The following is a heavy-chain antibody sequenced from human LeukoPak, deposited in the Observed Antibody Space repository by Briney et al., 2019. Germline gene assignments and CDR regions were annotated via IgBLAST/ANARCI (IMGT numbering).Heavy chain of an antibody. V-gene: IGHV4-34*01. CDR1: GGSFSGYY. J-gene: IGHJ6*02. CDR2: IKHSGST. D-gene: IGHD3-10*01. Sequence: SETLSLTCAVYGGSFSGYYWSWIRQPPGKGLEWIGEIKHSGSTNYNPSLKSRVTISVDTSKNQFALKLSSVTAADTAVYYCARGFPRRYGSGSYYNVPPYYYYGMDVWGQGTTVTGSS. CDR3: ARGFPRRYGSGSYYNVPPYYYYGMDV.